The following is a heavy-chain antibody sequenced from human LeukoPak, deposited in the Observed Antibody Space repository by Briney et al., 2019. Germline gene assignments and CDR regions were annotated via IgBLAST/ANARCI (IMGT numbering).Heavy chain of an antibody. CDR3: AKVESLLMVDY. D-gene: IGHD2-8*01. J-gene: IGHJ4*02. CDR2: IRYNVSNK. Sequence: GGSLRLSCAASGFTFKDYVMHWVRQAPAKGLEGSAFIRYNVSNKFYADCVKGRFTISRDNSTNTLYLQMNNLRAEDTAVYYCAKVESLLMVDYWGQGTLVTVS. V-gene: IGHV3-30*02. CDR1: GFTFKDYV.